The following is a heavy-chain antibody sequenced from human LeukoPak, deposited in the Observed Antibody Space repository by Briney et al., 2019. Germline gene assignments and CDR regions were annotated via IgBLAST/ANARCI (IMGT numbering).Heavy chain of an antibody. V-gene: IGHV1-18*01. CDR1: GGTFSSYA. Sequence: ASVKVSCKASGGTFSSYAISWVRQAPGQGLEWMGWISAYNGNTNYAQKLQGRVTMTTDTSTSTAYMELRSLRSDDTAVYYCARESARSRIYDYWGQGTLVTVSS. CDR2: ISAYNGNT. CDR3: ARESARSRIYDY. J-gene: IGHJ4*02.